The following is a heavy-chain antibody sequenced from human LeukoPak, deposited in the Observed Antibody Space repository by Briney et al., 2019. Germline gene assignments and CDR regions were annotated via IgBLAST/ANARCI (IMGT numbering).Heavy chain of an antibody. CDR1: GFTFSSYA. D-gene: IGHD6-19*01. CDR2: ISSSGGST. J-gene: IGHJ4*02. CDR3: AKRRDQSSDGAFDY. V-gene: IGHV3-23*01. Sequence: PGGSLRLSCAASGFTFSSYAMSWVRQAPGKGREWVSAISSSGGSTHYADSVKGRFTISRDNSKNTLYLQMNSLRAEDTAVYYCAKRRDQSSDGAFDYWGQGTLVTVSS.